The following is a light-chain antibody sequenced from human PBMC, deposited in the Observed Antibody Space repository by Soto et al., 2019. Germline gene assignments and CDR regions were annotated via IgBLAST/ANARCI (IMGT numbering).Light chain of an antibody. CDR3: QQHDGRTTMT. CDR2: VVS. Sequence: IQLTQSPSSLSASVGETVTITCRASQDIDNSLNWYQHQPGKAAKLLLYVVSFLETGVPSRFSVRGSGTVFSLTINSLQADDFATYSCQQHDGRTTMTFGQGTRLDIK. J-gene: IGKJ5*01. V-gene: IGKV1-33*01. CDR1: QDIDNS.